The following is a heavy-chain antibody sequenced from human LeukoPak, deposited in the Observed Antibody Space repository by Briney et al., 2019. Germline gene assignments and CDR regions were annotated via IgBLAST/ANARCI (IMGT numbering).Heavy chain of an antibody. D-gene: IGHD1-26*01. CDR3: AKGSGRSRPYYFDY. CDR1: GFTFSSYA. CDR2: ISGSGGST. J-gene: IGHJ4*02. V-gene: IGHV3-23*01. Sequence: PGGSLRLSCAASGFTFSSYAMSWVRQAPGKGLEWVSAISGSGGSTYHGDSVKGRFTISRDNSKNVLYLQMNSLGAEDTAVYYCAKGSGRSRPYYFDYWGQGILVTVSS.